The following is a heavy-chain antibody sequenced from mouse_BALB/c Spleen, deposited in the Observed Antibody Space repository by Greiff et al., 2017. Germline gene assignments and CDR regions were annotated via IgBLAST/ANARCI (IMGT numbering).Heavy chain of an antibody. CDR1: GYSITSDYA. V-gene: IGHV3-2*02. J-gene: IGHJ1*01. CDR3: ARRYYYGSRHFDV. CDR2: ISYSGST. Sequence: EVQGVESGPGLVKPSQSLSLTCTVTGYSITSDYAWNWIRQFPGNKLEWMGYISYSGSTSYNPSLKSRISITRDTSKNQFFLQLNSVTTEDTATYYCARRYYYGSRHFDVWGAGTTVTVSS. D-gene: IGHD1-1*01.